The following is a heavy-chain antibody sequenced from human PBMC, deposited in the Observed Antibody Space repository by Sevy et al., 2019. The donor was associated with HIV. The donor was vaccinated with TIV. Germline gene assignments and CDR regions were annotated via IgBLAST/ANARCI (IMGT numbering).Heavy chain of an antibody. Sequence: SETLSLTCTVSGISISNYYWTWIRQPPGKGLGWIGYIYYTGSSASNPSLKSRVTTSVDTSKNQFSLKLSSVTAADTAIYYCARGGPNQQQLDYFDSWGQGILVTVSS. D-gene: IGHD6-13*01. CDR2: IYYTGSS. J-gene: IGHJ4*02. CDR3: ARGGPNQQQLDYFDS. V-gene: IGHV4-59*01. CDR1: GISISNYY.